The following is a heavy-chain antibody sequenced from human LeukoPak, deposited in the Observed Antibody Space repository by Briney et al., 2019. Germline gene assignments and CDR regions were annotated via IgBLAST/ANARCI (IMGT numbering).Heavy chain of an antibody. CDR2: ISWNSGSI. J-gene: IGHJ4*02. CDR1: GFTFDDYA. D-gene: IGHD3-22*01. CDR3: AKGGHYYDSSGYYSSFDY. V-gene: IGHV3-9*01. Sequence: PGRSLRLSCAASGFTFDDYAMHWVPHAPGKGLEWVSGISWNSGSIGYADSVKGRFTISRDNAKNSLYLQMNSLRAEDTALYYCAKGGHYYDSSGYYSSFDYWGQGTLVTVSS.